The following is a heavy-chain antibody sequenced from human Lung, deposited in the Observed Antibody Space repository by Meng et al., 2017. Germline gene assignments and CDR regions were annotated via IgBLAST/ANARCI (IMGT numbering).Heavy chain of an antibody. CDR1: GGSFSDYY. Sequence: VQRQQWGGGLLKPSETPSRTCVVSGGSFSDYYWSWIRQPPGKGLEWIGEINHSGSTNYNPSLESRATISVDTSQNNLSLKLSSVTAADSAVYYCARGPTTMAHDFDYWGQGTLVTVSS. V-gene: IGHV4-34*01. CDR2: INHSGST. D-gene: IGHD4-11*01. J-gene: IGHJ4*02. CDR3: ARGPTTMAHDFDY.